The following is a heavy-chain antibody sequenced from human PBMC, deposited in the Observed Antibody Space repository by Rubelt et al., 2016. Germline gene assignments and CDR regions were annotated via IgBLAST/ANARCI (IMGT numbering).Heavy chain of an antibody. CDR2: ISGSGGST. Sequence: EVQLVESGGGLVQPGGSLRLPCAASGFTFSSYAMSWVRQAPGKGLEWVSAISGSGGSTYYADSVKGRFTISRGNAKNTLFRQMNSLGAEDTAVYYCAKGYSSGWYLGLDYWGQGTLVTVSS. D-gene: IGHD6-19*01. CDR1: GFTFSSYA. J-gene: IGHJ4*02. CDR3: AKGYSSGWYLGLDY. V-gene: IGHV3-23*04.